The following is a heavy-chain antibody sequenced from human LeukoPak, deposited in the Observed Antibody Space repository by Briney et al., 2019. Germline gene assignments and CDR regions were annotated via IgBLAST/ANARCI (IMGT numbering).Heavy chain of an antibody. V-gene: IGHV3-23*01. J-gene: IGHJ4*02. CDR1: GFTFSKFG. Sequence: TGGSLRLSCAASGFTFSKFGLTWVRQAPGRGRRWVSEINPGGGSTHYTDSMKSWFNISRDNTKSTMYLEKNSLCAEETVVYYSVAGRAGYWGQGTLVTVSS. D-gene: IGHD6-19*01. CDR3: VAGRAGY. CDR2: INPGGGST.